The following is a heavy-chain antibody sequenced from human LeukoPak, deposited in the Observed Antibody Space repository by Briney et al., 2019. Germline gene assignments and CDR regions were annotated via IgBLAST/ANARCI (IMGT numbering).Heavy chain of an antibody. CDR1: GGSFSGYY. D-gene: IGHD3-3*01. J-gene: IGHJ3*02. CDR2: INHSGST. Sequence: PSETLSLTCAVYGGSFSGYYWSWIRQPPRKGLEWIGEINHSGSTNYNPSLKSRVTISVDTSKNQFSLKLSSVTAADTAVYYCARQTRFLEWLLSDAFDIWGKGQWSPSLQ. V-gene: IGHV4-34*01. CDR3: ARQTRFLEWLLSDAFDI.